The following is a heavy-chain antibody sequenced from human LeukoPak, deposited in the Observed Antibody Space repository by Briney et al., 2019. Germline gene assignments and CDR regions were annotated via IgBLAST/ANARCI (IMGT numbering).Heavy chain of an antibody. CDR1: GFTFSSYA. D-gene: IGHD6-13*01. J-gene: IGHJ6*03. Sequence: GGSLRLSCAASGFTFSSYAMHWVRQAPGKGLEYVSAISSNGGSTYYTNSVKGRFTISRDNSKNTLYLQMGSLRAEDMAVYYCASVIAAAGTLNYYMDVWGKGTTVTISS. CDR3: ASVIAAAGTLNYYMDV. CDR2: ISSNGGST. V-gene: IGHV3-64*01.